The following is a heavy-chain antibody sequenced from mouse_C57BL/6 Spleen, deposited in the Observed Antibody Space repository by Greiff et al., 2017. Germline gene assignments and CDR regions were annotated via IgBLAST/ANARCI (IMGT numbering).Heavy chain of an antibody. CDR3: ARTTYYYGGGYNAMDY. V-gene: IGHV1-9*01. J-gene: IGHJ4*01. CDR2: ILPGCGST. D-gene: IGHD1-1*02. Sequence: QVQLKQSGAELMKPGASVKLSCKATGYTFTGYCIEWVKQRPGHGLEWIGAILPGCGSTNYNEKFKVKVTFTADTSSNTAYMQLSSLTTEDSAIYYCARTTYYYGGGYNAMDYWGQGTSVTVSS. CDR1: GYTFTGYC.